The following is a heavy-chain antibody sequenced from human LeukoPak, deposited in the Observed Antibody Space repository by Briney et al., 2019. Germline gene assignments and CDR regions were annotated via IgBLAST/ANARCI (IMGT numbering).Heavy chain of an antibody. V-gene: IGHV1-69*01. CDR1: GGTFSNYA. CDR3: ARAGLYYYYMDV. Sequence: SVKVSCKASGGTFSNYAISWVRQAPGQGLEWVGGIIPIFGTANYAQKFQGRVTITADESTSTAYMELRSLRSDDTAVYYCARAGLYYYYMDVWGKGTTVTVSS. J-gene: IGHJ6*03. CDR2: IIPIFGTA. D-gene: IGHD1-14*01.